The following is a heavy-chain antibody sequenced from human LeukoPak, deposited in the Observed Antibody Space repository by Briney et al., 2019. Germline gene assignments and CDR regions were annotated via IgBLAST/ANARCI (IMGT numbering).Heavy chain of an antibody. CDR1: GFTFDDYG. Sequence: GGSLRLSCAASGFTFDDYGMSWVRQAPGKGLEWVSAINWNGGSTAYADSVKGRFTISRDNAKNSLYLQMISLRAEDTALYYYARMISGGSGSPDWFDPWGQGTLVTVSS. V-gene: IGHV3-20*04. CDR2: INWNGGST. J-gene: IGHJ5*02. D-gene: IGHD3-10*01. CDR3: ARMISGGSGSPDWFDP.